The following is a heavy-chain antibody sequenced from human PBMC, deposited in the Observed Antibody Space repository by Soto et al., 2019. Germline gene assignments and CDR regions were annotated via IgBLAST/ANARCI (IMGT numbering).Heavy chain of an antibody. Sequence: GASVKVSCKASGYTFTSYGINWVRQATGQGLEWMGWMNPNSGNTGYAQKFQGRVTMTRNTSISTAYMELSSLRSEDTAVYYCARSLQGPYYYYYGMDVWGQGTTVTVSS. CDR1: GYTFTSYG. J-gene: IGHJ6*02. CDR2: MNPNSGNT. V-gene: IGHV1-8*01. CDR3: ARSLQGPYYYYYGMDV.